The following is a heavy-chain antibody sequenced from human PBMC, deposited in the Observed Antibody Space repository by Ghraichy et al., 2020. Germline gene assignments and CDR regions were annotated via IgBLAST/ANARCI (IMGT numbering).Heavy chain of an antibody. J-gene: IGHJ5*02. CDR2: IIPIFGTA. CDR3: ASAHFSGYSSGWYRGFDP. D-gene: IGHD6-19*01. V-gene: IGHV1-69*13. CDR1: GGTFSSYA. Sequence: SVKVSCKASGGTFSSYAISWVRQAPRQGLEWMGGIIPIFGTANYAQKFQGRVTITADESTSTAYMELSSLRSEDTAVYYCASAHFSGYSSGWYRGFDPWGQGTLVTVSS.